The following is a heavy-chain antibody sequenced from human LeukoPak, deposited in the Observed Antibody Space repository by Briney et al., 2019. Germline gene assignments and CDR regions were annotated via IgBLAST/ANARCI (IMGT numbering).Heavy chain of an antibody. CDR3: ATTMIENAFDI. Sequence: GGSLRLSCAASGFTFSSYGMHWVRQAPGKGLEWVAVISYDGSNKYYADSVKGRFTISRDNSKNTLYLQMNSLRAEDTAVYYCATTMIENAFDIWGQGTMVTVSS. V-gene: IGHV3-30*03. CDR1: GFTFSSYG. J-gene: IGHJ3*02. D-gene: IGHD3-22*01. CDR2: ISYDGSNK.